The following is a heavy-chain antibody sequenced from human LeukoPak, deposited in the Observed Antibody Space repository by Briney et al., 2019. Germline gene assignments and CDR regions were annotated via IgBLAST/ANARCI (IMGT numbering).Heavy chain of an antibody. CDR1: GFTFSSYV. V-gene: IGHV3-48*02. J-gene: IGHJ4*02. D-gene: IGHD6-13*01. CDR3: ARDRSSTAAPSLSY. Sequence: QTGGSLRLSCAASGFTFSSYVMNWVRQAPGKGLEWVSYISSTGNTIYYADSVKGRFTISRDNGKNSLYLQMNSLRDEDTAVYYCARDRSSTAAPSLSYWGQGTLVTVSS. CDR2: ISSTGNTI.